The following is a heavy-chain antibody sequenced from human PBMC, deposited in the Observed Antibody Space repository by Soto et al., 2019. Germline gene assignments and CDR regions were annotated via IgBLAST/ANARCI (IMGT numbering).Heavy chain of an antibody. CDR3: ARLRIATNNYKWFDP. CDR2: IYVTGAV. CDR1: GPALNSGTYS. Sequence: TLALTCSVNGPALNSGTYSRSWIRQVPGKGLEWIGHIYVTGAVDYNPSLRDRITISQDTSERQFSLNLRLVTAADTAVYYCARLRIATNNYKWFDPWGQGTLVTVSS. D-gene: IGHD2-21*01. V-gene: IGHV4-31*03. J-gene: IGHJ5*02.